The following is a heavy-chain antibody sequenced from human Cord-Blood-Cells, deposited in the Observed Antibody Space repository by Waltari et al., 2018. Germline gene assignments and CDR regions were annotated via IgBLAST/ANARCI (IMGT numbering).Heavy chain of an antibody. CDR1: GFTFSSYW. Sequence: EVQLVESGGGLVQPGGSLRLSCAASGFTFSSYWMSWVRQAPGKGLEGVANIKQEGSEKYYVDSVKGRFTISRDNAKNSLYLQMNSLRAEDTAVYYCARVLVTGTNFDYWGQGTLVTVSS. V-gene: IGHV3-7*01. CDR2: IKQEGSEK. J-gene: IGHJ4*02. D-gene: IGHD1-7*01. CDR3: ARVLVTGTNFDY.